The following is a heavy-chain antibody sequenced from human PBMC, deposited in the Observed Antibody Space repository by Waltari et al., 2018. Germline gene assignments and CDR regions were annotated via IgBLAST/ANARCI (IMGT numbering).Heavy chain of an antibody. V-gene: IGHV1-24*01. CDR3: ATLAFTYYDSSGYYFP. CDR2: VDPEDGET. D-gene: IGHD3-22*01. J-gene: IGHJ5*02. Sequence: QVQLVQSGAEVKKPGASVKVSCKVSGYTLTELSMHWVRQAPGKGLEWMGGVDPEDGETIYAQKFQGRVTMTEDTSTDTAYMELSSLRSEDTAVYYCATLAFTYYDSSGYYFPWGQGTLVTVSS. CDR1: GYTLTELS.